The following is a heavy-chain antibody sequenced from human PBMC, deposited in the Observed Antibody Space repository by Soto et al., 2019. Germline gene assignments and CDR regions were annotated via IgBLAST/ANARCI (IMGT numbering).Heavy chain of an antibody. D-gene: IGHD2-21*01. J-gene: IGHJ5*02. CDR3: ATLPPRIVVSLLPIPT. CDR1: GVSINSGDYY. Sequence: SETLSLTCTVSGVSINSGDYYWSWIRQPPGKGLEWIGYIYYRGSTYYNPSLKSRVTMSVDTSKNQFSLKLSSVTAADTAVYYCATLPPRIVVSLLPIPTWGQGILVTVSS. V-gene: IGHV4-30-4*01. CDR2: IYYRGST.